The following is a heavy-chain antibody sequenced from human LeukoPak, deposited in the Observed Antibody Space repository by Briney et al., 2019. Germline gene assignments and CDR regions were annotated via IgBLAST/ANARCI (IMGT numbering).Heavy chain of an antibody. CDR3: ARVGPETAFDY. Sequence: PGGSLRLSCVASGFTLSSFSMHWVRQSPGRGLGYVSAINYKGGPTYYADSVKGRFTISTDNSKNTLYLQMTSLRREDMGVYYCARVGPETAFDYWGQGTLVTVSS. J-gene: IGHJ4*02. CDR2: INYKGGPT. D-gene: IGHD1-14*01. V-gene: IGHV3-64*02. CDR1: GFTLSSFS.